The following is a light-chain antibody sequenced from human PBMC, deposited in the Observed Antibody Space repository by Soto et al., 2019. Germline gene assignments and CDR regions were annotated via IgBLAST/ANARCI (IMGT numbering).Light chain of an antibody. CDR2: AAS. Sequence: DIKMTQSPSSLSAFIGDRVTITCRASQCIRGWLAWYQLKPGKAPKLLIYAASSLQSGVPSRFSGSGSETDFTLTISSLQPEDFATYSCQQSYSTTWTFGQGTKVDIK. V-gene: IGKV1-39*01. CDR1: QCIRGW. J-gene: IGKJ1*01. CDR3: QQSYSTTWT.